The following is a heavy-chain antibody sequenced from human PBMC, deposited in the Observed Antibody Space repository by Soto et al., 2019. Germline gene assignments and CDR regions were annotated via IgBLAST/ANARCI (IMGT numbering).Heavy chain of an antibody. V-gene: IGHV1-8*01. CDR2: MDPNSGST. CDR3: ARERKFDFWRKGLDV. CDR1: GYTFTSYD. Sequence: QAQLVQSGAEVKKPGASVKVSCKASGYTFTSYDINWVRQAPGQGLEWLGWMDPNSGSTGYAQNFQGRVTMTRNISINTAHMELSSLRSEDTAVYYCARERKFDFWRKGLDVWGQRTTVTVSS. D-gene: IGHD3-3*01. J-gene: IGHJ6*02.